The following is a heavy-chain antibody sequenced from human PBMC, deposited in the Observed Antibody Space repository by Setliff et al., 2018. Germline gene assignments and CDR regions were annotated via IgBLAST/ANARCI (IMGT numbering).Heavy chain of an antibody. CDR3: ARVTGFSYMDV. CDR2: IYTDGST. CDR1: GDSISRAKYY. D-gene: IGHD3-3*01. Sequence: NPSETLSLTCTVSGDSISRAKYYWSWIRQSAGKGLECLGRIYTDGSTKYNPSLNSRVTLLIDTAKNQISLRLSSVTAADTAAYFCARVTGFSYMDVWGKGTTVTVSS. V-gene: IGHV4-61*02. J-gene: IGHJ6*03.